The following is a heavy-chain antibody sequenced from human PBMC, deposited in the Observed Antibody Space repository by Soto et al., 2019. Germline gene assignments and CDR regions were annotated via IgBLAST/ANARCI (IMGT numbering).Heavy chain of an antibody. CDR2: VYHNGVT. CDR3: ARGTADMSNGSYASFEY. Sequence: SETLSLTCSVYGGSFSGYWWTWIRQTPGKGLEWIGEVYHNGVTNYFPTLKSRVIILRDMSKNEFSLKLVSVTAADTAVYYCARGTADMSNGSYASFEYWGQGTPVTVSS. V-gene: IGHV4-34*01. J-gene: IGHJ4*02. CDR1: GGSFSGYW. D-gene: IGHD1-26*01.